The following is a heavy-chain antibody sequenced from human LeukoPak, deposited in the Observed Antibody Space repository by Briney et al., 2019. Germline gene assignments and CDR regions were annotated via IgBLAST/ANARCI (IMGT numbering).Heavy chain of an antibody. J-gene: IGHJ4*02. CDR2: ISSNGGST. Sequence: GGSLRLSCAASGFTFSSYAMHWVRQAPGKGLEYVSAISSNGGSTYYANSVKGRFTISRDNSKNTLYLQMGSLRAEDMAVYYCARARYDSSGFLWYWGQGTLVTVSS. CDR3: ARARYDSSGFLWY. CDR1: GFTFSSYA. V-gene: IGHV3-64*01. D-gene: IGHD3-22*01.